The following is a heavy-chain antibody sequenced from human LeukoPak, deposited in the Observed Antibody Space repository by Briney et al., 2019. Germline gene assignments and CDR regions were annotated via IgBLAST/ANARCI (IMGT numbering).Heavy chain of an antibody. D-gene: IGHD6-13*01. J-gene: IGHJ1*01. Sequence: PGESLKISCKGSGYSFSSYWIGWVRQMPGKGLEWMGIIYPGDSDTRYSPSFQGQVTISADKSISTAYLQWSGLKASDTAIYYCARLLAAAGALRHWGQGTLVTVSS. CDR1: GYSFSSYW. V-gene: IGHV5-51*01. CDR2: IYPGDSDT. CDR3: ARLLAAAGALRH.